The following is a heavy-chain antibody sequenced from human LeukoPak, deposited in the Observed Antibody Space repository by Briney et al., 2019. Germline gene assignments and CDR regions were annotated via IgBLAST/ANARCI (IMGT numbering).Heavy chain of an antibody. J-gene: IGHJ4*02. D-gene: IGHD5-12*01. CDR1: GFTVGSNY. CDR3: AKTGYSGSDRFFDY. Sequence: GGSLRLSCVACGFTVGSNYMSWVRQAPGKGLEWVSVIYSGGSTYYTDSVKGRFTISRDNSKSTLNLQMNSLRAEDTAVYYCAKTGYSGSDRFFDYWGQGILVTISS. V-gene: IGHV3-53*01. CDR2: IYSGGST.